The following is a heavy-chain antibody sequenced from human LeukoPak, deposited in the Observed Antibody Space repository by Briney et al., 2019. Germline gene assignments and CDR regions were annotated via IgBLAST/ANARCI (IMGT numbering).Heavy chain of an antibody. J-gene: IGHJ5*02. V-gene: IGHV3-53*01. CDR3: ARGIAVAGTNRWFDP. Sequence: GGSLRLSCAASGFTVSSNYMSWVRQAPGKGLEWVSVIYSGGSTYYADSVKGRFTISRDNSKNTLYLQMNSLRAEDTAVYYCARGIAVAGTNRWFDPWGQGTLVTVSS. D-gene: IGHD6-19*01. CDR1: GFTVSSNY. CDR2: IYSGGST.